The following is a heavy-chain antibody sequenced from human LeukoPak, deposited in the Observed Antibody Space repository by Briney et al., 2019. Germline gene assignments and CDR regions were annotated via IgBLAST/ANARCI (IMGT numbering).Heavy chain of an antibody. Sequence: GGSLRLSCAVSGFTVSSNYMSWVRQAPGKGLEWVSVIYSDGSTYYADSVKGRFTISRDNSKNTLYFQMNSLRAEDTAVYYCARDPLFYYGSGSFQSYWGQGTLVTVSS. J-gene: IGHJ4*02. D-gene: IGHD3-10*01. CDR3: ARDPLFYYGSGSFQSY. CDR2: IYSDGST. CDR1: GFTVSSNY. V-gene: IGHV3-66*01.